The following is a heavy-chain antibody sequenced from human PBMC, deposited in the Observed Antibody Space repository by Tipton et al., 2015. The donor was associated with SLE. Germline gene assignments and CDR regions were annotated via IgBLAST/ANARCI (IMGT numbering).Heavy chain of an antibody. V-gene: IGHV3-30*02. CDR2: VRFDGSDT. D-gene: IGHD2-15*01. CDR3: ARGWSAWFFDY. Sequence: SLRLSCAASGFSFSSYGMHWVRQAPGKGLEWVAFVRFDGSDTYYGDSVKGRFTISRDNAKNTLYLQMNSLRPEDTAVYYCARGWSAWFFDYWGQGTLVTVSS. CDR1: GFSFSSYG. J-gene: IGHJ4*02.